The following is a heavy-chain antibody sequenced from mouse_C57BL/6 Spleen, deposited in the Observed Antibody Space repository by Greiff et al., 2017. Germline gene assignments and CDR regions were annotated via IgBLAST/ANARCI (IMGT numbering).Heavy chain of an antibody. CDR2: INPNNGGT. CDR1: GYTFTDYN. D-gene: IGHD2-4*01. V-gene: IGHV1-18*01. Sequence: EVQLQQSGPELVKPGASVKIPCKASGYTFTDYNLDWVKQSHGKSLEWIGDINPNNGGTIYNQKFKGKATLTVDKSSSTAYMELRSLTSEDTAVYYCARWVDDSAWFAYWGQGTLVTVSA. J-gene: IGHJ3*01. CDR3: ARWVDDSAWFAY.